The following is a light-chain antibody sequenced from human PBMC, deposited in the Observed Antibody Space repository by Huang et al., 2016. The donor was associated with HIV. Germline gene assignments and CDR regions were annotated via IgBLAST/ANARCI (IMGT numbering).Light chain of an antibody. J-gene: IGKJ2*01. CDR1: QNIYEY. CDR3: QHSYGTPRT. Sequence: DIQMTQFPISLSASVGDTVTITCRAGQNIYEYLNWYQQIPGRAPNLLVYVASTLQTGVRSRFSGIGSGTRFTITITSLQPEDSATYYCQHSYGTPRTFGQGTKLEI. CDR2: VAS. V-gene: IGKV1-39*01.